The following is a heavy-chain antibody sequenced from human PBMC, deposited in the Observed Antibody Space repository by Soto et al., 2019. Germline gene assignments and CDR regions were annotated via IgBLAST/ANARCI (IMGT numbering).Heavy chain of an antibody. J-gene: IGHJ4*02. CDR2: IKNKANSYTT. CDR3: TRVRLGSRRSSDY. Sequence: VQLVESGGGLVQPEGSLRLSCAASGFTFSDHYMDWVRQAPGKGLEWVGRIKNKANSYTTDYAAPVKVRFIISRDVSENSVLLQMHRLKTDDTAVYYCTRVRLGSRRSSDYWGQGILVTVSS. V-gene: IGHV3-72*01. D-gene: IGHD6-13*01. CDR1: GFTFSDHY.